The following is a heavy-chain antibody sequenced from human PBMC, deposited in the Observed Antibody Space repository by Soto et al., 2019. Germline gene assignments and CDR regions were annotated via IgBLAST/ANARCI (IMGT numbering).Heavy chain of an antibody. CDR3: ARDVDYSGGSWFLDL. D-gene: IGHD6-19*01. CDR2: INPNNGDT. V-gene: IGHV1-2*02. J-gene: IGHJ2*01. Sequence: ASVKVSCKASGYTFTDYYLHWVRQAPGQGLEWMGWINPNNGDTNYVQKFQGRVTMTRDTSIGTAYMDLSRLRSDDTAVYYCARDVDYSGGSWFLDLWGRGTLVTVSS. CDR1: GYTFTDYY.